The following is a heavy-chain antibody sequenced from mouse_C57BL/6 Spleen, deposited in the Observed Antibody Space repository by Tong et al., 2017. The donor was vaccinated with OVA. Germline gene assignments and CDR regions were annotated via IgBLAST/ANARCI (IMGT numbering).Heavy chain of an antibody. CDR1: GFTFSSYG. D-gene: IGHD4-1*01. CDR2: ISSGGSYT. V-gene: IGHV5-6*01. J-gene: IGHJ1*01. Sequence: EVQPHASGGHLLRPGGSLNLSCAASGFTFSSYGMSWVRQTPDKRLEWVATISSGGSYTYYPDSVKGRFTISRDNAKNTLYLQMSSLKAEDTGKYYCARRLGRRWYFDVWGAGTTVTVSS. CDR3: ARRLGRRWYFDV.